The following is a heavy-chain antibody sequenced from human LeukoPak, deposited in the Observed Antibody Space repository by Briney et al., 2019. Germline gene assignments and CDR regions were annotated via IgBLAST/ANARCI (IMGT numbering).Heavy chain of an antibody. Sequence: GGTLRLSCAGSAFPFSSHGMNWVRQAPGKGLEWVSGISPGGGPTYYADSVKGRFTISRDNAKNSLYLQMNSLRAKDMALYYCAKDASYGGNSAPFDYWGQGTLVTVSS. CDR2: ISPGGGPT. D-gene: IGHD4-23*01. CDR3: AKDASYGGNSAPFDY. J-gene: IGHJ4*02. CDR1: AFPFSSHG. V-gene: IGHV3-21*04.